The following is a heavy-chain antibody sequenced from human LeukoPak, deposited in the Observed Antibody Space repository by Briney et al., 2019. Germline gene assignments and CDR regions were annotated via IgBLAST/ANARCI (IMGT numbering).Heavy chain of an antibody. V-gene: IGHV4-4*02. CDR2: IYHSGST. CDR1: GGSISSSNW. D-gene: IGHD2-15*01. J-gene: IGHJ3*02. Sequence: PSGTLSLTCAVSGGSISSSNWWSWVRQPPGKGLEWIGEIYHSGSTNYNPSLKSRVTISVDKSKNQFSLKLSSVTAADTAVYYCARGVVVVVAEGPSDAFDIWGQGTMVTVSS. CDR3: ARGVVVVVAEGPSDAFDI.